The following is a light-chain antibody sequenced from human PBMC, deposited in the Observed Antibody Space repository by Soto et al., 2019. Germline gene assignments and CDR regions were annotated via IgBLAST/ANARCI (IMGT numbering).Light chain of an antibody. Sequence: QLVLTQSSSASASLGSSVKLTCTLSSGHSSYSIVWHQQQPGKAPRYLMKLEGSGSYNRGSGVPDRFSGSSSGADRYVTISNLQSEDMAHYYCETWHSNTQVFGGGTKLTVL. J-gene: IGLJ3*02. CDR3: ETWHSNTQV. CDR2: LEGSGSY. V-gene: IGLV4-60*03. CDR1: SGHSSYS.